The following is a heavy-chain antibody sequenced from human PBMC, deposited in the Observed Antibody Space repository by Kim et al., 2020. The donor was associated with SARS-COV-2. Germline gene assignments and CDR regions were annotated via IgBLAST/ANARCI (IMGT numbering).Heavy chain of an antibody. CDR2: IKSKTDGGTT. V-gene: IGHV3-15*01. J-gene: IGHJ6*02. CDR1: GFTFSNAW. CDR3: TTDLYGSNYGMDV. Sequence: GGSLRLSCAASGFTFSNAWMSLVRQAPGKGLEWVGRIKSKTDGGTTDYAAPVKGRFTISRDDSKNTLYLQMNSLKTEDTAVYYCTTDLYGSNYGMDVWGQGTTVTVSS. D-gene: IGHD3-10*01.